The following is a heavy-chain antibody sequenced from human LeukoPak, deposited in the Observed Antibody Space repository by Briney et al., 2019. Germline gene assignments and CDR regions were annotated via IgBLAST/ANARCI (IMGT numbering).Heavy chain of an antibody. CDR2: ISGSGGSI. D-gene: IGHD6-19*01. Sequence: GGSLRLSCAASGFTFSSYAMSWVRQAPGKGLEWVSAISGSGGSIYYADSVKGRFTISRDNAKNSLYLQMNSLRAEDTAVYYCARVNISREQWLAYYYYYGMDVWGQGTTVTVSS. CDR3: ARVNISREQWLAYYYYYGMDV. CDR1: GFTFSSYA. J-gene: IGHJ6*02. V-gene: IGHV3-23*01.